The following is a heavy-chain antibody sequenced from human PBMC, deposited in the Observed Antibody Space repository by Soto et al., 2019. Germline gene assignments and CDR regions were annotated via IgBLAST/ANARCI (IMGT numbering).Heavy chain of an antibody. D-gene: IGHD6-19*01. Sequence: EVQLVESGGGLVQPGGSLRLSCAASGFTFSSYSMNWVRQAPGKGLEWVSYIGVSSSSIYYADSAKGRFTISRDNAKNSLYLQMNSLRAEDTDVYYCARVITSSGWYEDYWGQGTLVTVSS. CDR3: ARVITSSGWYEDY. CDR1: GFTFSSYS. CDR2: IGVSSSSI. V-gene: IGHV3-48*01. J-gene: IGHJ4*02.